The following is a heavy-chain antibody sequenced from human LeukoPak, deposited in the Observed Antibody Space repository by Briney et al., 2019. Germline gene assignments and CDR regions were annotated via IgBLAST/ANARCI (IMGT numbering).Heavy chain of an antibody. CDR3: ARSYDFWDYGMDV. J-gene: IGHJ6*02. D-gene: IGHD3-3*01. CDR2: IYYSGST. V-gene: IGHV4-31*03. Sequence: SETLSLTCTVSGGSISSGGYYWSWIRQHPGKGLEWIGYIYYSGSTYYNPSLKSRVTISVDTSKNQFSLKLSSVTAADTAVYYCARSYDFWDYGMDVWGPGTTVTVSS. CDR1: GGSISSGGYY.